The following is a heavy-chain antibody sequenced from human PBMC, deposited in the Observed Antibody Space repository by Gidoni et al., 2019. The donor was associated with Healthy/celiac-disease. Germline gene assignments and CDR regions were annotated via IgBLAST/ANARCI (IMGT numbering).Heavy chain of an antibody. J-gene: IGHJ4*02. D-gene: IGHD3-22*01. CDR1: GYSISSGYY. CDR3: ARDRRGDTYYYDSSGYS. V-gene: IGHV4-38-2*02. CDR2: IYHCGST. Sequence: QVQLQESGPGLVKPSETLSLTCAVSGYSISSGYYWGWIRQPPGKGLEWIGSIYHCGSTYYNPSLKSRVTISVDTSKNQFSLKLSSVTAADTAVYYCARDRRGDTYYYDSSGYSWGQGTLVTVSS.